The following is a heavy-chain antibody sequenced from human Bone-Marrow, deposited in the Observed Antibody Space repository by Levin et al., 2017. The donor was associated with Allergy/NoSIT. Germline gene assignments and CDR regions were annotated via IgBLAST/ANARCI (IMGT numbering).Heavy chain of an antibody. Sequence: MAGGSLRLSCTVSGGSVSSGSYYWSWIRQPPGKGLEWIGYIYYSGSTNYNPSLKSRVTISVDTSKNQFSLKLSSVTAADTAVYYCARVAGLGYCSGGSCYSASWLDYWGQGTLVTVSS. CDR3: ARVAGLGYCSGGSCYSASWLDY. CDR1: GGSVSSGSYY. CDR2: IYYSGST. V-gene: IGHV4-61*01. J-gene: IGHJ4*02. D-gene: IGHD2-15*01.